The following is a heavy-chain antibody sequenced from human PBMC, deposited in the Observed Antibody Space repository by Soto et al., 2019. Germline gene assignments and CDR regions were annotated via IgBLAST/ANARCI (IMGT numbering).Heavy chain of an antibody. Sequence: SETLSLTCTVSGDSISTVYYCWGWIRQSPDKGLEWIGHIYDGGSTYYNPSLKSRVTISVDTSKNQFSLKLTSVTAADTAVYYCARGFPLWFDPWGQGTLVTVSS. D-gene: IGHD3-16*02. CDR1: GDSISTVYYC. CDR3: ARGFPLWFDP. V-gene: IGHV4-30-4*01. CDR2: IYDGGST. J-gene: IGHJ5*02.